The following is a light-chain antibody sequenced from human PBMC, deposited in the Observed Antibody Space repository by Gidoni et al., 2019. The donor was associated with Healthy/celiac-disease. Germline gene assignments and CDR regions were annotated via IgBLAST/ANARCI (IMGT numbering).Light chain of an antibody. CDR3: QSYDNSLSGLEV. CDR1: SSNIGAYYD. CDR2: GNN. V-gene: IGLV1-40*01. Sequence: QSVLTQPPSVSVAPGQRVTISCTGSSSNIGAYYDVHWYQQLPGTAPKLLIYGNNNRPAGVPDRFSGSKSGTSASLAITGLQAEDEADYYCQSYDNSLSGLEVFGGGTKLTVL. J-gene: IGLJ2*01.